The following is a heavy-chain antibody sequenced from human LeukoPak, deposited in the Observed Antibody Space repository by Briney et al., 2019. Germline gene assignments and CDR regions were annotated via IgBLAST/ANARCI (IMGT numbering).Heavy chain of an antibody. CDR3: ARDFMSAGKVYYYGMDV. D-gene: IGHD3-3*01. CDR1: GGSINTYY. CDR2: ISYSGDT. J-gene: IGHJ6*02. V-gene: IGHV4-59*12. Sequence: SETLSLTCTVSGGSINTYYWSWLRQPPGKGLEWIGYISYSGDTSYNPSLKSRVTMSVDTSKNQFSLKLSSVTAADTAVYYCARDFMSAGKVYYYGMDVWGQGTTVTVSS.